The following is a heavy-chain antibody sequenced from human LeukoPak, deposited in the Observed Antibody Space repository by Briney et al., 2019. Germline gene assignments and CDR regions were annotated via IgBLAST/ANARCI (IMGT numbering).Heavy chain of an antibody. D-gene: IGHD3-9*01. CDR1: GYTFTGYY. V-gene: IGHV1-2*02. Sequence: ASVKVSCKASGYTFTGYYMHWVRQAPEQGLEWMGWINPNSGGTNYAQKFQGRVTMTRDTSISTAYMELSRLRSDDTAVYYCARDLHHYDILTGYYRRNYYYGMDVWGQGTTVTVSS. J-gene: IGHJ6*02. CDR2: INPNSGGT. CDR3: ARDLHHYDILTGYYRRNYYYGMDV.